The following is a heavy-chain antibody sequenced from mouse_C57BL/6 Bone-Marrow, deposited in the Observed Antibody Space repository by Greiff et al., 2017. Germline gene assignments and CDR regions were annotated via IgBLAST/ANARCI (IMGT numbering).Heavy chain of an antibody. J-gene: IGHJ2*01. CDR3: ARLASYNYGGSSFYFDY. V-gene: IGHV1-72*01. Sequence: VQLQQPGAELVKPGASVKLSCKASGYTFTSYWMHWVKQRPGRGLEWIGRIVPNSGGTKYNEKFKGKATLTVEKPSSKAYMQLSSLTSEDSAVYYCARLASYNYGGSSFYFDYWGQGTTLTVSS. D-gene: IGHD1-1*01. CDR1: GYTFTSYW. CDR2: IVPNSGGT.